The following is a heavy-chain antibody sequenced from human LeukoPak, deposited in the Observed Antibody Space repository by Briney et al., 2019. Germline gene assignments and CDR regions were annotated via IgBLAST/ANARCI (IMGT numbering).Heavy chain of an antibody. J-gene: IGHJ3*02. CDR3: ATTDVDYMGAFDI. Sequence: SQTLSLTCTVSGGSISSGGYYWSWIRHHPGKGLEWIGYIYYSGSTYYNPSLKSRVTISVDTSKNQFSLKLSSVTAADTAVYYCATTDVDYMGAFDIWGQGTMVTVSS. V-gene: IGHV4-31*03. CDR2: IYYSGST. D-gene: IGHD4-11*01. CDR1: GGSISSGGYY.